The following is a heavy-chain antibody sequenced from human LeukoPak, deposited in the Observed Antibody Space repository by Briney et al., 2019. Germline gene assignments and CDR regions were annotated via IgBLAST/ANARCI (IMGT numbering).Heavy chain of an antibody. Sequence: GSLRLSCNASGFIFSNFGVNWVRQAPGKGLEWVSCMDRHSDIYYADSVKRRFTISRDNARNSVYLQMNSLTVEDSGVYYCVGDPTTNRYQYFQYWGQGALVTVSS. CDR1: GFIFSNFG. CDR2: MDRHSDI. V-gene: IGHV3-21*01. CDR3: VGDPTTNRYQYFQY. D-gene: IGHD1-14*01. J-gene: IGHJ4*02.